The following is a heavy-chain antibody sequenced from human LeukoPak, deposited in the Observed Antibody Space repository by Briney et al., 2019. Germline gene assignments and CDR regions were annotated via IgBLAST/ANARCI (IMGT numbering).Heavy chain of an antibody. Sequence: PGGSLRLFCTVSGFTVSSNSMSWVRQAPGKGLEWVSFIYSDNTHYSDSVKGRFTISRDNSKNTLYLQMNSLRAEDTAVYYCAKWRRGGWSLDYWGQGTLVTVSS. CDR1: GFTVSSNS. CDR2: IYSDNT. D-gene: IGHD6-19*01. J-gene: IGHJ4*02. V-gene: IGHV3-53*01. CDR3: AKWRRGGWSLDY.